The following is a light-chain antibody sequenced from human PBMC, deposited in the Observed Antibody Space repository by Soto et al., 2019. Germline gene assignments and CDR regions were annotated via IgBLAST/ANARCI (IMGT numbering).Light chain of an antibody. V-gene: IGKV1-27*01. CDR1: QGISDY. CDR3: QKYNSAPWT. CDR2: AAS. J-gene: IGKJ1*01. Sequence: DIQMTQSPSSLSASVGDRLTITCRASQGISDYLAWYQQKPGKAPKLLIYAASTLQSGVPSRFSGSGSGTDFTFTISSLPPEDVATYYCQKYNSAPWTFGQGTKVEIK.